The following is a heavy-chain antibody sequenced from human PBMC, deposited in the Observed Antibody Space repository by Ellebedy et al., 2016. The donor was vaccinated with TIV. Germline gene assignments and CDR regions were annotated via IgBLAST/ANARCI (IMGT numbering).Heavy chain of an antibody. CDR2: ISYDGSDE. CDR1: GLTFSNSA. D-gene: IGHD1-1*01. J-gene: IGHJ4*02. CDR3: TQDLSGNDPGFFDY. Sequence: GESLKISCAASGLTFSNSAMRCLRQAPGKGLEWVAVISYDGSDEHYTDSVRGRITISRANSKTALYLQMNSLRPEDTAVYYCTQDLSGNDPGFFDYWGQGTLVTVSS. V-gene: IGHV3-30*18.